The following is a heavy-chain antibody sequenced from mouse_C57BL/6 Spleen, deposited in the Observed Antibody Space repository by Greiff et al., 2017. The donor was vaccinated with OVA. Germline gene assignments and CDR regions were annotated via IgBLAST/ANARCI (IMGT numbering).Heavy chain of an antibody. CDR3: ARHGWDLYYFDY. CDR2: ISGGGGNT. V-gene: IGHV5-9*01. CDR1: GFTFSSYT. D-gene: IGHD4-1*01. Sequence: EVKMVESGGGLVKPGGSLKLSCAASGFTFSSYTMSWVRQTPEKRLEWVANISGGGGNTYYPDSVKGRFTISRDNAKNTLYLQMSSLRSEDTALYYCARHGWDLYYFDYWGQGTTLTVSS. J-gene: IGHJ2*01.